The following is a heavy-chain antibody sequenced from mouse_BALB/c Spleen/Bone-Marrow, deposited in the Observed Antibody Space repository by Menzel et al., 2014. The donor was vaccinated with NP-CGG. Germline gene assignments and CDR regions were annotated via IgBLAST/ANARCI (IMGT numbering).Heavy chain of an antibody. D-gene: IGHD2-3*01. J-gene: IGHJ4*01. V-gene: IGHV14-3*02. Sequence: VQLQQSGAELVKPGASVKLSCTASGFNIKDTYMHWVKQRPEQGLEWIGRIDPANGNTKYDPKFQGKATITADTSSNTAYLQLSSLTSEDTAVYYCARGLLQYYYAMDYWGPGTSVTVSS. CDR3: ARGLLQYYYAMDY. CDR2: IDPANGNT. CDR1: GFNIKDTY.